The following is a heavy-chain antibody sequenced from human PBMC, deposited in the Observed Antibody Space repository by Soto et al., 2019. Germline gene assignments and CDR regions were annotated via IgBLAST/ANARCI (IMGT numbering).Heavy chain of an antibody. CDR2: MSYDGRNI. CDR1: GFPFSNFG. D-gene: IGHD3-3*01. V-gene: IGHV3-30*03. CDR3: ATDVGWDGVASFDS. J-gene: IGHJ3*02. Sequence: QVQLVESGGGVVQPGRSLRLSCAASGFPFSNFGMHWVRQAPGKGLEWVTFMSYDGRNIQYADSVKGRFTISRDNSKKTLYLQMNSLRVEDTAVYYCATDVGWDGVASFDSWGQGTMVTVSS.